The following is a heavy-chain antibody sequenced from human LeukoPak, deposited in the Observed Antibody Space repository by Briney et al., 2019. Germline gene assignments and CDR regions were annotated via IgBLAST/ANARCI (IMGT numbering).Heavy chain of an antibody. CDR2: ISTYNGNT. D-gene: IGHD2-15*01. CDR3: ARAGPSGGVDY. J-gene: IGHJ4*02. CDR1: GYTFTSYG. V-gene: IGHV1-18*01. Sequence: ASVPDSCKASGYTFTSYGISWVRQAPGQGLEWVGWISTYNGNTNYAQKLQGRVTMTTDTSTSTAYMELRSLRSDNTAVYYCARAGPSGGVDYWGQGTLVTVSS.